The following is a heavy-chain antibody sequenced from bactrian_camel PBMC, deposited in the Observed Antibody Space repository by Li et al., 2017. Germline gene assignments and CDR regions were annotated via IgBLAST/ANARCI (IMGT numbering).Heavy chain of an antibody. CDR3: AARQPCRVWLGYEDPGEYNI. CDR2: LDKDGST. V-gene: IGHV3S67*01. D-gene: IGHD5*01. CDR1: GYTSFTDY. J-gene: IGHJ4*01. Sequence: DVQLVESGGGSVQAGGSLRLSCVVSGYTSFTDYMGWFRQPPGKEREGVAILDKDGSTTYADSVKGRFTTSKDNAKNTLYLQMNSLNSEVTAMYYCAARQPCRVWLGYEDPGEYNIWGQGTQVTVS.